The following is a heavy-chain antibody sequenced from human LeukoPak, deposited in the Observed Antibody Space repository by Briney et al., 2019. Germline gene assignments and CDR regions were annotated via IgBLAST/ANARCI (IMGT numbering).Heavy chain of an antibody. Sequence: TGGSLRLSCAASGFSFSSYSMNWVRQAPGKGLEWVSSISSSSSYLYYADSVKGRFTISRDNAKNSLYLQMNSLRAEDTAVYYCARAPAGTTDYWGQGTLVTVSS. CDR3: ARAPAGTTDY. CDR1: GFSFSSYS. J-gene: IGHJ4*02. V-gene: IGHV3-21*01. D-gene: IGHD1-1*01. CDR2: ISSSSSYL.